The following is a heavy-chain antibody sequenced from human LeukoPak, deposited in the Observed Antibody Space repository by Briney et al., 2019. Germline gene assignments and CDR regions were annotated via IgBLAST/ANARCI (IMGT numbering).Heavy chain of an antibody. CDR2: IIPIFGTA. Sequence: GASVKVSCKASGGTFSSYAISWVRQAPGQGLEWMGGIIPIFGTANYAQKFQGRVTITADESTSTAYMELSSLRSEDTAVYYCARGCSYGDFSDWFDPWGQGTLVTVSS. J-gene: IGHJ5*02. V-gene: IGHV1-69*13. D-gene: IGHD5-18*01. CDR3: ARGCSYGDFSDWFDP. CDR1: GGTFSSYA.